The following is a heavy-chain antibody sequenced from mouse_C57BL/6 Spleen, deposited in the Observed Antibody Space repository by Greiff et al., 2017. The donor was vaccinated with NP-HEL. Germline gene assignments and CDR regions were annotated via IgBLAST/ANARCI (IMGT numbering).Heavy chain of an antibody. CDR1: GYTFTSYW. CDR2: IDPSDSYT. D-gene: IGHD2-13*01. J-gene: IGHJ3*01. V-gene: IGHV1-59*01. Sequence: VQLQQPGAELVRPGTSVKLSCKASGYTFTSYWMPWVKQRPGQGLEWIGVIDPSDSYTNYNQKFKGKATLTVDTSSSTAYMQLSSLTSEDSAVYYCARDYSFAYWGQGTLVTVSA. CDR3: ARDYSFAY.